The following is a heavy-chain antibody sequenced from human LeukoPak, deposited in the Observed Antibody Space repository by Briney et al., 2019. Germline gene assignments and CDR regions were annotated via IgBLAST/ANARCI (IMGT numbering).Heavy chain of an antibody. D-gene: IGHD3-10*02. Sequence: ASVKVSCKASGGTFTSYSFTWVRQAPGQGLEWMGRIIPLLDIVNYAQKFQGRVTIMADKSTSTAYMELRSLRSEDTAVYYFAKNISVYYVADYYYGMDVWGQGTTVTVSS. V-gene: IGHV1-69*02. CDR1: GGTFTSYS. J-gene: IGHJ6*02. CDR3: AKNISVYYVADYYYGMDV. CDR2: IIPLLDIV.